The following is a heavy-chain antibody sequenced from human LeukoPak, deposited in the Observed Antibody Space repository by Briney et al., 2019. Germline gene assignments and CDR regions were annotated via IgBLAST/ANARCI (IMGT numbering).Heavy chain of an antibody. Sequence: GGPLRLSCVASGYSFRGYTLSVVRQAPGKGLVCVAVISYEGSNKYYADSVKGRFTISRDNSKNTLYLQMNSLRAEDTAVYYCAREGGSSWYGFLPENNWFDPWGQGTLVTVSS. CDR3: AREGGSSWYGFLPENNWFDP. V-gene: IGHV3-30*04. J-gene: IGHJ5*02. D-gene: IGHD6-13*01. CDR2: ISYEGSNK. CDR1: GYSFRGYT.